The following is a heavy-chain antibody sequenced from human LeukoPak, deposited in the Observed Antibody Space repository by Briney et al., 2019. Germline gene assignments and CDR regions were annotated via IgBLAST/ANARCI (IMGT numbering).Heavy chain of an antibody. J-gene: IGHJ4*02. V-gene: IGHV4-34*01. D-gene: IGHD3-10*01. CDR2: IYYSGST. CDR1: GGSFSGYY. Sequence: SETLSLTCAVYGGSFSGYYGSWIRQPPGKGLEWIGSIYYSGSTYYNPSLKSRVTISVDTSKNQFSLKLSSVTAADTAVYYCARHDPSGDYWGQGTLVTVSS. CDR3: ARHDPSGDY.